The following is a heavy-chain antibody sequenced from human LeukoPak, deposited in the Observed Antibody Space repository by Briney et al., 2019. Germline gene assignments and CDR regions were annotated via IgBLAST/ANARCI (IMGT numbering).Heavy chain of an antibody. CDR3: ARSYGSTAYYYYYMDV. CDR2: INWNGGST. V-gene: IGHV3-20*04. D-gene: IGHD3-10*01. CDR1: GFTFDEYG. J-gene: IGHJ6*03. Sequence: AGGSLRLSCTASGFTFDEYGMSWVRQAPGKGLEWVSGINWNGGSTGYADSVKGRFTISRDNAKNSLYLQMNSLRAEDTALYYCARSYGSTAYYYYYMDVWGKGTTVTVSS.